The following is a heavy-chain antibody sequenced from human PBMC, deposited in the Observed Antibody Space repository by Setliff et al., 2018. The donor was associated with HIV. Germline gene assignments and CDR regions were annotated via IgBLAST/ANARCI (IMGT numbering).Heavy chain of an antibody. CDR2: IYYSGST. CDR1: GYSINSGYY. CDR3: ASRVYYYDSNRVLREEGFDP. J-gene: IGHJ5*02. D-gene: IGHD3-22*01. Sequence: KPSETLSLTCAVSGYSINSGYYWGWIRQPPGKGLEWIGSIYYSGSTYYNPSLKSRVTISIDASKNQFSLNLTSVTAADTAVYYCASRVYYYDSNRVLREEGFDPWGQGTLVTVSS. V-gene: IGHV4-38-2*01.